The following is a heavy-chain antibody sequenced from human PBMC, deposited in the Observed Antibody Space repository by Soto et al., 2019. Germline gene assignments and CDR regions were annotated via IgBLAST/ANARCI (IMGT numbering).Heavy chain of an antibody. CDR3: ARKCGGDCSPVAFDI. J-gene: IGHJ3*02. D-gene: IGHD2-21*02. CDR1: GFSFRSYD. Sequence: QVHLVESGGGVVQPGRSPRLSCAASGFSFRSYDMHWVRQAPGKGLEWVAIVSFDGSNAYYAGSVKGRFTISRDNSNNTLYLQMNSVRDEDTAVYYCARKCGGDCSPVAFDIWGQGTVVTVSS. V-gene: IGHV3-33*01. CDR2: VSFDGSNA.